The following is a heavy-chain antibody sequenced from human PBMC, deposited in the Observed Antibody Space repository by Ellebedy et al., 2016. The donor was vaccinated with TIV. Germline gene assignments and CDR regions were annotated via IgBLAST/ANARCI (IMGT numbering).Heavy chain of an antibody. D-gene: IGHD1-14*01. V-gene: IGHV4-30-2*01. Sequence: SETLSLTXAVSGGSINNVAHAWGCIRQTPGQGLEWIGYFYPSGSTFYNPSLRSRVTISVDRSRNQFSLKLTSVTAADTALYYCARRGDTTEEPFDLWGRGTLVTVSS. J-gene: IGHJ4*02. CDR3: ARRGDTTEEPFDL. CDR2: FYPSGST. CDR1: GGSINNVAHA.